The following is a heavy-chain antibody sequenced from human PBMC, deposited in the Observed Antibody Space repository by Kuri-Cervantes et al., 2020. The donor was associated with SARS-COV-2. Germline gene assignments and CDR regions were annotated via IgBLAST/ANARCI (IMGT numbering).Heavy chain of an antibody. CDR1: GGSISSYY. CDR3: ARAGYYFDY. Sequence: GSLRLSCTVSGGSISSYYWSRIRQPPGKGLEWIGYIYYSGSTNYNPSLKSRVTISVDTSKNQFSLKLSSVTAADTAVYYCARAGYYFDYWGQGTLVTVSS. V-gene: IGHV4-59*01. J-gene: IGHJ4*02. CDR2: IYYSGST.